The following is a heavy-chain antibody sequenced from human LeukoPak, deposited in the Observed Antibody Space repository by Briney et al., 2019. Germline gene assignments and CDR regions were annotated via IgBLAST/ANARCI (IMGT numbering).Heavy chain of an antibody. J-gene: IGHJ6*04. CDR1: GYTFTSYY. D-gene: IGHD3-3*01. Sequence: GASVKVSCKASGYTFTSYYMHWERQAPGQGLEWMGIINPSGGSTSYAQKFQGRVTMTRDTSTSTVYMELSSLRSEDTAVYYCARGFSTIFGVVIPPDVWGKGTTVTVSS. CDR3: ARGFSTIFGVVIPPDV. CDR2: INPSGGST. V-gene: IGHV1-46*01.